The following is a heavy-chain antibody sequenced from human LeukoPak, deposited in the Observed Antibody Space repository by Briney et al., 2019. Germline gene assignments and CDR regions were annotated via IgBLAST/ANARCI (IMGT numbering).Heavy chain of an antibody. CDR1: EFTFSTYA. CDR3: AKDTPTYGGKGSIDY. V-gene: IGHV3-30-3*01. CDR2: ISHDGSNK. D-gene: IGHD4-23*01. Sequence: GGSLRLSCAASEFTFSTYAMHWVRQAPGKGLEWVAVISHDGSNKYYADSVKGRFTISRDNSKNTLYLQMNSLRAEDTAVYYCAKDTPTYGGKGSIDYWGQGTLVTVSS. J-gene: IGHJ4*02.